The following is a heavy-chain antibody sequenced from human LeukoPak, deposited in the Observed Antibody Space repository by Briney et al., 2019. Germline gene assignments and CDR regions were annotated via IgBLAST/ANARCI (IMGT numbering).Heavy chain of an antibody. CDR2: IYPGDSDT. CDR3: ATTTANWFDP. Sequence: GESLKISCKGSGYSFSSYWIVWLRQMPGKGLEWMGIIYPGDSDTRYSPSFQGQVTISADKSVNTAYLQWSSLKASDTAMYYCATTTANWFDPWGQGTLVTVSS. V-gene: IGHV5-51*01. D-gene: IGHD1-14*01. J-gene: IGHJ5*02. CDR1: GYSFSSYW.